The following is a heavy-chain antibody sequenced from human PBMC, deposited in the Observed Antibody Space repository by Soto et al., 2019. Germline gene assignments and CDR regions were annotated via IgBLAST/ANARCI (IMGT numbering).Heavy chain of an antibody. V-gene: IGHV1-46*01. Sequence: ASVKFSGNASGYIFINYYIHWVRQAPGQVLECIVIINPNGGITNDXXRFPVRVXXAGDTSTSIGXMDLSXVRSDDTAVYYCARDLAAADYWCQGTLVTVSS. CDR3: ARDLAAADY. CDR1: GYIFINYY. J-gene: IGHJ4*02. D-gene: IGHD6-13*01. CDR2: INPNGGIT.